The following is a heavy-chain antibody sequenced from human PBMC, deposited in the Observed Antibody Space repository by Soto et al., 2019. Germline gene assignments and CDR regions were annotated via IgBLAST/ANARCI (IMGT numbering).Heavy chain of an antibody. CDR3: SRGILV. Sequence: QVQLQESGPGLVKPSQTLSLTCTVSGGSINSGGYCWSWIRQHPGKGLDWIGCISYGGGTSYNPSLKIRVNVSVDTSKNQFSLKLSSVPTADTAVYYCSRGILVWAQGTLITVSS. CDR1: GGSINSGGYC. V-gene: IGHV4-31*03. J-gene: IGHJ4*02. D-gene: IGHD5-18*01. CDR2: ISYGGGT.